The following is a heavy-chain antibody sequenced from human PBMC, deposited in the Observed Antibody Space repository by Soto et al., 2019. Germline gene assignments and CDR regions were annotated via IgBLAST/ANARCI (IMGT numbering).Heavy chain of an antibody. Sequence: ASVKVSCKASGYTFTRYDINWVRQATGQGLEWMGWMNPNSGNTGYAQKFQGRVTMTRNTSISTAYMELSSLRSEDTAAYYCARNVDTANFDYWGQGTLVTVSS. J-gene: IGHJ4*02. V-gene: IGHV1-8*01. D-gene: IGHD5-18*01. CDR3: ARNVDTANFDY. CDR2: MNPNSGNT. CDR1: GYTFTRYD.